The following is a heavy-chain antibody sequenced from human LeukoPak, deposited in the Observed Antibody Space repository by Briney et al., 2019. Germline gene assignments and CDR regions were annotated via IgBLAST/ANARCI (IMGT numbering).Heavy chain of an antibody. CDR1: GGSISGYY. V-gene: IGHV4-59*01. D-gene: IGHD4-11*01. CDR2: IHYSGTT. CDR3: ARGRVASNYAWRAFDI. J-gene: IGHJ3*02. Sequence: SETLSLTCTVSGGSISGYYWSWIRQPPGRGLELIGYIHYSGTTKYNPSLKSRVTISLDTSKNQFSLKLSSVTAADTAVYYCARGRVASNYAWRAFDIWGQGTMVTVSS.